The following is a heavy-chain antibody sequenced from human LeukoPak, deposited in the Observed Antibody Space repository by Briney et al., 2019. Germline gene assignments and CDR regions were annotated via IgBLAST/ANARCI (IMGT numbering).Heavy chain of an antibody. CDR3: ARDLWGDGYSHFDY. V-gene: IGHV1-2*02. CDR2: INLKSGGT. CDR1: GYTFTDYH. D-gene: IGHD5-24*01. Sequence: ASVKVSCKASGYTFTDYHMQWVRQAPGQGLEWMGWINLKSGGTKCAQKFQGRVTMTRDTSITTAYMDLSGLISDDTAVYYCARDLWGDGYSHFDYWGQGTLVTVSS. J-gene: IGHJ4*02.